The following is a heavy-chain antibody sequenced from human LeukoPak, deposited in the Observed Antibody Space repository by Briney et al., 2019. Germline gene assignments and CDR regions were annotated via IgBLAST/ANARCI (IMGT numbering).Heavy chain of an antibody. J-gene: IGHJ3*02. CDR2: VSNSGSTI. V-gene: IGHV3-11*01. Sequence: TGGSLRLSCAASGFTFSDEYMSWIRKAPGKGLEWISCVSNSGSTIYYADSVKGRFTISRDNVKNSLYLQMNSLRVEDTAVYYCARDGAYSASNIWGQGTMVAVSS. CDR3: ARDGAYSASNI. CDR1: GFTFSDEY. D-gene: IGHD6-13*01.